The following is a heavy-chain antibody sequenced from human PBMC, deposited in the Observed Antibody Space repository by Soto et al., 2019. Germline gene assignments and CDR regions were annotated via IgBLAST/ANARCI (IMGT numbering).Heavy chain of an antibody. V-gene: IGHV4-59*01. CDR3: ARVGPWVPYYYDSSPYTFENWFDP. D-gene: IGHD3-22*01. Sequence: SETLSLTCTVSGGSITSYHWSWIRQFPGKGLEWIAYTSYTGNTNYNPSLQSRVTISIDTSKNQLSLKMTSMTAADTAVYYCARVGPWVPYYYDSSPYTFENWFDPWGQGTLVTVSS. CDR2: TSYTGNT. CDR1: GGSITSYH. J-gene: IGHJ5*02.